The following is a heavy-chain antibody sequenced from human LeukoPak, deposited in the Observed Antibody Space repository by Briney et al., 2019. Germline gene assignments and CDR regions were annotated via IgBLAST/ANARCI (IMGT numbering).Heavy chain of an antibody. V-gene: IGHV4-34*01. Sequence: SETLSLTCAVYGVSFSGYYWSWIRQPPGKGLEWIGEINHSGSTNYNPSLKSRVTISVDTSKNQFSLKLSSVTAADTAVYYCARGGPRWLQLLPYYYGMDVWGQGTTVTVSS. D-gene: IGHD5-24*01. CDR3: ARGGPRWLQLLPYYYGMDV. J-gene: IGHJ6*02. CDR1: GVSFSGYY. CDR2: INHSGST.